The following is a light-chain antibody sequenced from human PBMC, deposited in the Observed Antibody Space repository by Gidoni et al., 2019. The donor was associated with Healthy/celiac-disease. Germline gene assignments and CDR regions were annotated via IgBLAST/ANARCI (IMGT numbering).Light chain of an antibody. CDR3: QQYYSTPPGFT. V-gene: IGKV4-1*01. Sequence: DIVMTQSPDSLAVSLGERATINCKSSQSVLYSSNNKNYLAWYQQKPGQPPKLLIYWASTRESGVPDRFSGSGSGTDFTLTSSSLQAEDVAVYYCQQYYSTPPGFTFGPGTKVDIK. CDR1: QSVLYSSNNKNY. CDR2: WAS. J-gene: IGKJ3*01.